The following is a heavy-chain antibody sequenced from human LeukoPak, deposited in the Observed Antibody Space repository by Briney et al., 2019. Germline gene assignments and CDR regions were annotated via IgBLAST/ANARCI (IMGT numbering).Heavy chain of an antibody. CDR1: GGSTSSSSYY. Sequence: SETLSLTCTVSGGSTSSSSYYWGWIRQPPGKGLEWIGSIYYSGSTYYNPSLKSRVTISVDTSKNQFSLKLSSVTAADTAVYYCASYAMVRGVTGGWYWGQGTLVTVSS. J-gene: IGHJ4*02. CDR3: ASYAMVRGVTGGWY. V-gene: IGHV4-39*01. CDR2: IYYSGST. D-gene: IGHD3-10*01.